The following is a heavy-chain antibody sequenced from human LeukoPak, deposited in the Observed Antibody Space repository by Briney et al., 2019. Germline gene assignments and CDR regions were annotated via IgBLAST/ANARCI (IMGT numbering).Heavy chain of an antibody. D-gene: IGHD3-10*01. J-gene: IGHJ4*02. CDR2: IYSGGST. CDR1: GFTVSSNH. CDR3: AREVVRGVVDY. V-gene: IGHV3-53*01. Sequence: GGSLRLSCAASGFTVSSNHMSWVRQAPGKGLEWVSVIYSGGSTYYGDSVKGRFTISRDNSKNTLYLQMKSLRAEDTAVYYCAREVVRGVVDYWGQGTLVTVSS.